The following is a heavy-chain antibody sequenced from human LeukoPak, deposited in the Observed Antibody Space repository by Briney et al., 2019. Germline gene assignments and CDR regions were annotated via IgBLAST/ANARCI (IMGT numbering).Heavy chain of an antibody. CDR2: ISGSGGST. Sequence: GGSLRLSCAAIGFTFSSYAMSWVRQAPGKGLEWVSAISGSGGSTYYADSVKGRFTISRDNSKNTLYLQMNSLRAEDTAVYYCAKRSGSGYRFDPWGQGTLVTVSS. CDR1: GFTFSSYA. D-gene: IGHD5-12*01. V-gene: IGHV3-23*01. CDR3: AKRSGSGYRFDP. J-gene: IGHJ5*02.